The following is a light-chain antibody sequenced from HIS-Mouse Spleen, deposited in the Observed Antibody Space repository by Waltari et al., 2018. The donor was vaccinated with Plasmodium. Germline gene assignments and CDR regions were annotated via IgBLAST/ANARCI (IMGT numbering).Light chain of an antibody. CDR3: QQYYSTPYT. Sequence: DIVMTQSPASLAVSPGERATINCQSSQSVLYSSNNKNYLAWYQQKPGQPPKLLIYWASTRESGVPDRFSGSGSGTDFTLTISSLQAEDVAVYYCQQYYSTPYTFGQGTKLEIK. CDR2: WAS. J-gene: IGKJ2*01. V-gene: IGKV4-1*01. CDR1: QSVLYSSNNKNY.